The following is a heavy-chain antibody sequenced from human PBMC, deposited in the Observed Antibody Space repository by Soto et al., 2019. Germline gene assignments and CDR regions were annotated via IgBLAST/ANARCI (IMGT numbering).Heavy chain of an antibody. CDR1: CYTFTSYG. CDR2: ISAYNGNT. J-gene: IGHJ6*03. D-gene: IGHD5-12*01. Sequence: ASVKVSCKASCYTFTSYGISWVRQAPGQGLEWMGWISAYNGNTNYAQKLQGRVTMTTDTSTSTAYMELRSLRSDDTAVYYCARELGYDVHYYYMDVWGKGTTVTVSS. V-gene: IGHV1-18*01. CDR3: ARELGYDVHYYYMDV.